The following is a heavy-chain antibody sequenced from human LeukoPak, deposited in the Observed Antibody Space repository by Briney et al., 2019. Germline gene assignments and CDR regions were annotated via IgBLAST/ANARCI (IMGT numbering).Heavy chain of an antibody. Sequence: ASVKVSCKASGYTFTSYAMHWVRQAPGQRLEWMGWINPNSGGTVYAQKFQGRVTMTRDTSISTAYMEVSSPRSDDTAVYYCARARWDRARYFDYWGQGTLVTVSS. CDR1: GYTFTSYA. J-gene: IGHJ4*02. D-gene: IGHD1-26*01. CDR2: INPNSGGT. V-gene: IGHV1-2*02. CDR3: ARARWDRARYFDY.